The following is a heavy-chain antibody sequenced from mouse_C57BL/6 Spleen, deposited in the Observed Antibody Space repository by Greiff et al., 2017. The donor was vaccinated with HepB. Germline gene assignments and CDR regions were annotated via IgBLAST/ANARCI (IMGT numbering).Heavy chain of an antibody. J-gene: IGHJ2*01. CDR2: ISYDGSN. CDR3: ARGSHYYGSSPFDY. Sequence: VQLKESGPGLVKPSQSLSLTCSVTGYSITSGYYWNWIRQFPGNKLEWMGYISYDGSNNYNPSLKNRISITRDTSKNQFFLKLNSVTTEDTATYYCARGSHYYGSSPFDYWGQGTTLTVSS. D-gene: IGHD1-1*01. V-gene: IGHV3-6*01. CDR1: GYSITSGYY.